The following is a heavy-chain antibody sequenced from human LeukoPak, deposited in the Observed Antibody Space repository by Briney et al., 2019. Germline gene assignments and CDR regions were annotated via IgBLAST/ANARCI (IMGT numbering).Heavy chain of an antibody. Sequence: SGGSPRLSCAASGFKFDGYAMHWVRQPPGKGLEWVSLISGDGRNTYYADSVKGRFTISRDNSKNSLYLQKKSLRTEDTALYYCVKDDFCPECGFDIWGQGTMVTVSS. J-gene: IGHJ3*02. CDR1: GFKFDGYA. D-gene: IGHD3-3*01. V-gene: IGHV3-43*02. CDR3: VKDDFCPECGFDI. CDR2: ISGDGRNT.